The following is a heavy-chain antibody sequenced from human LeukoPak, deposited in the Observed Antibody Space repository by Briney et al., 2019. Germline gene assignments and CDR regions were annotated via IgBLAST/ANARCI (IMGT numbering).Heavy chain of an antibody. J-gene: IGHJ4*02. Sequence: GESLKISCKGSGYSFTTYWIGWVRQMPGKGLEWMGIIYPGDSDTRYSPSFQGQVTISVDKSISTAYLQWSSLKASDTAIYYCARQSPQYCSGGSCYIDYWGQGTLVTVSS. CDR1: GYSFTTYW. V-gene: IGHV5-51*01. D-gene: IGHD2-15*01. CDR2: IYPGDSDT. CDR3: ARQSPQYCSGGSCYIDY.